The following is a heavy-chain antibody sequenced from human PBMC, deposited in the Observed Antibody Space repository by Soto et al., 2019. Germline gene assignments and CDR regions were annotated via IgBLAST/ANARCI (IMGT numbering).Heavy chain of an antibody. V-gene: IGHV4-31*03. D-gene: IGHD4-17*01. CDR3: ATYDYGDFYFDD. Sequence: SETLSLTCTVSGGSITSHTHYWSWIRQRPGKGLEWIGNIYFRGTTYYNPSLESRVIMSVDTSKNQFSLRLTSVTAADTAVYFCATYDYGDFYFDDWGQGTLVTVS. CDR2: IYFRGTT. CDR1: GGSITSHTHY. J-gene: IGHJ4*02.